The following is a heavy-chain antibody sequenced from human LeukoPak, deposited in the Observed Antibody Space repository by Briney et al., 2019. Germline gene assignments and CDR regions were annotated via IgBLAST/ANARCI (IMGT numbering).Heavy chain of an antibody. CDR3: ARDNDSVWGSYRAQDY. V-gene: IGHV1-18*01. CDR1: GYTFTSYC. CDR2: ISAYNGNT. Sequence: ASVKVSCKASGYTFTSYCISWVRQAPGQGREWIGWISAYNGNTNYAQKLQGRVTMTTDTSTSTAYMELRSLRSDDTAVYYCARDNDSVWGSYRAQDYWGQGTLVTVSS. J-gene: IGHJ4*02. D-gene: IGHD3-16*02.